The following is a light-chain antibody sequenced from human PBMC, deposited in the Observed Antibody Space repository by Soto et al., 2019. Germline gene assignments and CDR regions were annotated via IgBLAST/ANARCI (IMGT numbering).Light chain of an antibody. V-gene: IGKV3-20*01. J-gene: IGKJ1*01. CDR3: QQYSSSRT. CDR2: DAS. CDR1: QSVSSY. Sequence: EIVLTQSPATLSLSPGERATLSCRASQSVSSYLAWYQQKPGQAPRLLIYDASNRASGIPDRFSGSGSGTDFTLTISRLEPEDFAVYYCQQYSSSRTFGQGTKVDIK.